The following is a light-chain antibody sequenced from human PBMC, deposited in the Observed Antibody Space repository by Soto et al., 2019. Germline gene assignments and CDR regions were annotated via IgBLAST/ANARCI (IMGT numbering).Light chain of an antibody. V-gene: IGKV3-15*01. Sequence: EIVMTQSPATLSVSPGERATLSCRATESVSSNLAWYQQNPGQAPRLLIYAASTRATGIPARFSGSGSGTEFTLTISSLQPDDVAVYYCQQYDNWPPWTFGQGTKVEVK. J-gene: IGKJ1*01. CDR1: ESVSSN. CDR3: QQYDNWPPWT. CDR2: AAS.